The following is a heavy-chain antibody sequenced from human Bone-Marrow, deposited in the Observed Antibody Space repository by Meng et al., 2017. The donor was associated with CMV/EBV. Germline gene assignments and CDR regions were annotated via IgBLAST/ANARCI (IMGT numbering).Heavy chain of an antibody. CDR1: GFNVVYNY. J-gene: IGHJ4*02. CDR3: ARDKKGYAIFDY. D-gene: IGHD2-2*01. CDR2: IYTCGST. Sequence: GESLKISCAVSGFNVVYNYISWVRQAPGKGLEWVSVIYTCGSTYYADSVRGRFTISRDHSENTVYLLMNSLRAEDTAVYYCARDKKGYAIFDYWGRGPLVTVTS. V-gene: IGHV3-66*03.